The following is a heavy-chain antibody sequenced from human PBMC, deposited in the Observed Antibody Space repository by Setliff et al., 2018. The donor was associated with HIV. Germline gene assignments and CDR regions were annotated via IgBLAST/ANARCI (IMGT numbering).Heavy chain of an antibody. J-gene: IGHJ4*02. CDR3: AREDYSSGDFDY. Sequence: VASVKVSCKASGYTFTSYGINWVRQAPGQGLEWMGWISTYNGDTNYAQKLQDRVTMTTDTSTSTAHMDLRSLRSDDTAVYYCAREDYSSGDFDYWGQGTLVTVSS. V-gene: IGHV1-18*01. CDR1: GYTFTSYG. CDR2: ISTYNGDT. D-gene: IGHD6-19*01.